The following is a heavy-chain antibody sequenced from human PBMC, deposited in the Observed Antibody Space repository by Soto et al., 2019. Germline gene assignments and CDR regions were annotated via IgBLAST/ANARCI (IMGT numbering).Heavy chain of an antibody. Sequence: SETLSLTCAVSGGSLRGHYWSWIRQSPEKGLEWIGEINHSGFTNYNPTLKSRVTISRDASKNQFSLRLSSMTAADSAVYFCARAAVKLGATLFDSWGQGTLVTISS. CDR3: ARAAVKLGATLFDS. D-gene: IGHD1-26*01. CDR1: GGSLRGHY. V-gene: IGHV4-34*01. J-gene: IGHJ4*02. CDR2: INHSGFT.